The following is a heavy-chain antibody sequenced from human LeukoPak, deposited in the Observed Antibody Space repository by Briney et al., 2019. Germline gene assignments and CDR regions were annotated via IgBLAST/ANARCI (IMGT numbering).Heavy chain of an antibody. J-gene: IGHJ6*02. CDR2: IYSGGST. D-gene: IGHD1-26*01. V-gene: IGHV3-53*01. CDR3: ARVSGSYYYGMDV. CDR1: GFTVSSNY. Sequence: GGSLRLSCSASGFTVSSNYMSWVRQAPGKGLEWVSVIYSGGSTYYADSVKGRFTISRDNSKNTLYLQMNSLRAEDTAVYYCARVSGSYYYGMDVWGQGTTVTVSS.